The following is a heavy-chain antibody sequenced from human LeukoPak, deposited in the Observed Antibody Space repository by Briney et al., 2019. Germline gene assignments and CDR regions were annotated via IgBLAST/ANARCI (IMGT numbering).Heavy chain of an antibody. CDR3: ARVSGRWLQTRYYFDY. CDR2: INHSGST. D-gene: IGHD5-24*01. J-gene: IGHJ4*02. Sequence: SETLSLTCAVYGGSFSGYYWSWIRQPPGKGLEWIGEINHSGSTNYNPSLKSRVTISVDTSKNQFSLKLSSVTAADTAVYYCARVSGRWLQTRYYFDYWGQGTQVTVSS. V-gene: IGHV4-34*01. CDR1: GGSFSGYY.